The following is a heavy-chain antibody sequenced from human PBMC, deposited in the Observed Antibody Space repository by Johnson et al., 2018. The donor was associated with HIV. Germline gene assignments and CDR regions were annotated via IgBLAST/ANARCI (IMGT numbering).Heavy chain of an antibody. Sequence: VQLVESGGAVVRPGGSLRLSCTASGFTFDDYGMNWVRQVPGQGLEWVSGINWNGGSTSYADSVKGRFTISRDNAKNSLYLQMNSLRAEDTALYYCARVVQYYDSSGYSRRVGDGLDIWGEGTVVTGSS. CDR3: ARVVQYYDSSGYSRRVGDGLDI. CDR1: GFTFDDYG. V-gene: IGHV3-20*04. D-gene: IGHD3-22*01. CDR2: INWNGGST. J-gene: IGHJ3*02.